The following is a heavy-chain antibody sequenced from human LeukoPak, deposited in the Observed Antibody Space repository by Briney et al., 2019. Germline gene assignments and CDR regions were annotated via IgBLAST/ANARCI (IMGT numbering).Heavy chain of an antibody. CDR2: ISSSSYI. Sequence: PGGSLRLSCAASGFTFSSYTMNWVRQAPGKGLEWVSSISSSSYIYYADSVKGRFTISRDNAKNSLYLQMNSLRAEDTAVYYCARGQDTVVTSRDAFDIWGQGTMVTVSS. V-gene: IGHV3-21*01. J-gene: IGHJ3*02. CDR1: GFTFSSYT. CDR3: ARGQDTVVTSRDAFDI. D-gene: IGHD4-23*01.